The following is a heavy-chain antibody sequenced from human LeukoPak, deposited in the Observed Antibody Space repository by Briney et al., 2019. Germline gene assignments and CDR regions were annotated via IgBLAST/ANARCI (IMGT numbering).Heavy chain of an antibody. Sequence: SETLSLACSVSGDSISIYYWNWIRQSPGKGLEWIGYFFYTGSTNYNPSLKSRVHMSVDTSKNQVSLTLRSVTAADTAVYYCARRPYHYHGLDVWGPGTTVIVSS. V-gene: IGHV4-59*08. CDR3: ARRPYHYHGLDV. CDR1: GDSISIYY. CDR2: FFYTGST. J-gene: IGHJ6*02.